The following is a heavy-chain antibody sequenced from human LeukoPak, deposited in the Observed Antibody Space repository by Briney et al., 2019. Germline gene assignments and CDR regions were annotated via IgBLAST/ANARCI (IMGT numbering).Heavy chain of an antibody. Sequence: SETLSLTCTVSGGSISSSSYYWGWIRQPPGKGLEWIGSIYYSGSTYYNPSLKSRVTISVDTSKNQFSLKLSSVTAADTAVYYCARMVMAAAVGTNDFDYWGQGTLVTVSS. V-gene: IGHV4-39*07. CDR2: IYYSGST. CDR3: ARMVMAAAVGTNDFDY. J-gene: IGHJ4*02. CDR1: GGSISSSSYY. D-gene: IGHD6-13*01.